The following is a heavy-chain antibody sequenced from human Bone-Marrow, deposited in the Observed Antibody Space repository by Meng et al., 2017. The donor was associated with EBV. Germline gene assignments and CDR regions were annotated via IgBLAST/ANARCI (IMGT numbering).Heavy chain of an antibody. V-gene: IGHV1-69*01. CDR2: LIPMVGAP. Sequence: QVALLQFGAEVKKPGSSVKVSCRTSGGTLRSDAVSWVRQAPGQGLEWMGGLIPMVGAPHYAQKFQGRVTIIADESTSIHSMELNSLRSEDTAMYYCASESGRGFTPDYWGQGTLITVSS. CDR1: GGTLRSDA. J-gene: IGHJ4*02. CDR3: ASESGRGFTPDY. D-gene: IGHD3-10*01.